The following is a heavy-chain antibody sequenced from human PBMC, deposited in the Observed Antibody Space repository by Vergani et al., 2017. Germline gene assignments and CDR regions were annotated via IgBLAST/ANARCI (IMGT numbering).Heavy chain of an antibody. D-gene: IGHD2-2*01. Sequence: QVQLQESGPGLVKPSQTLSLTCTVSGGSISSGGYYWSWIRQPAGKGLEWIGRIYRNGNTNYNPSLKSRVAVSVDTSKNQFSLKLTSVPAADTAIYYCARMTHCSGTTCPGAFDLWGQGTMVNVSA. CDR3: ARMTHCSGTTCPGAFDL. CDR1: GGSISSGGYY. V-gene: IGHV4-61*02. CDR2: IYRNGNT. J-gene: IGHJ3*01.